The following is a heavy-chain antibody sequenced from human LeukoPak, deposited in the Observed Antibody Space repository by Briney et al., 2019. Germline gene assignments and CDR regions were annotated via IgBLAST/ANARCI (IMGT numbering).Heavy chain of an antibody. CDR3: AKDHSSGWYISGWFDP. CDR1: GFTFSSYA. Sequence: GGSLRLSCAASGFTFSSYAMSWVRQAPGKGLEWVSAISGSGGSTYYADSVKGRFTISRDNSKNTLYLQMNSLRAEDTAVYYCAKDHSSGWYISGWFDPWGQGTLVTVSS. V-gene: IGHV3-23*01. D-gene: IGHD6-19*01. CDR2: ISGSGGST. J-gene: IGHJ5*02.